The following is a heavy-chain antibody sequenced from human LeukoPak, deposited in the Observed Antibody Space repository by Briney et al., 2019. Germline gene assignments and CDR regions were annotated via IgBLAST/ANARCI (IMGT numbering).Heavy chain of an antibody. J-gene: IGHJ4*02. Sequence: SETLSLTCAVYGGSFSDYYWSWIRQPPGKGLEWIGEINHSGNTNYNPSLKSRVTISVDTSNNHFSLKLSSVTAADTAVYYCAREGVQQQLDNWGQGTLVTVSS. V-gene: IGHV4-34*01. D-gene: IGHD6-13*01. CDR2: INHSGNT. CDR3: AREGVQQQLDN. CDR1: GGSFSDYY.